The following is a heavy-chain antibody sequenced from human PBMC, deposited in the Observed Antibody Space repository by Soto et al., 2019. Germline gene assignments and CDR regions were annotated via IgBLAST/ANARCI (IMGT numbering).Heavy chain of an antibody. CDR2: ISASGAAT. CDR1: EFTFSNYV. D-gene: IGHD2-21*01. J-gene: IGHJ5*02. V-gene: IGHV3-23*01. CDR3: ARCAVLSTTSGGWCNWFDP. Sequence: ALRLSCTASEFTFSNYVMSWVRQAPGKGLEWVSAISASGAATYYVDSVKGRFTISRGNSKNTLYVQMNSLRAEDTGVYYCARCAVLSTTSGGWCNWFDPWGQGTLVTVSS.